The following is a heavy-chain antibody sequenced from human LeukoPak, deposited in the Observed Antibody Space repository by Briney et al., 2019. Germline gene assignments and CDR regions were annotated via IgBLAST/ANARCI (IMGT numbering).Heavy chain of an antibody. J-gene: IGHJ4*02. CDR3: AKDLGMQVWFPL. Sequence: GGSLRLSCAASGFTFSTYAMSWVRQAPGKGLERVSSFSGSGGSTYYADSVKGRFTISRDNSKNTLYLQMNSLRAEDTAVYYCAKDLGMQVWFPLWGQGTLVTVSS. CDR1: GFTFSTYA. CDR2: FSGSGGST. V-gene: IGHV3-23*01. D-gene: IGHD5-18*01.